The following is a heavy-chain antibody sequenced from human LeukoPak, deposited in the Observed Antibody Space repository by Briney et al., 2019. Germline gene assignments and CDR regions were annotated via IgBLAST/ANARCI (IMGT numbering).Heavy chain of an antibody. CDR2: IYTSGSI. Sequence: SETLSLTRTVSGGTISSYYWSWIRQPPGKGLEWIWRIYTSGSINYNPSLKSRVTISVEKSKNQFSLKMSSVTAADTAVYYCARDPPNWRGEYAFDIWGQGTMVTVSS. V-gene: IGHV4-4*07. J-gene: IGHJ3*02. CDR1: GGTISSYY. CDR3: ARDPPNWRGEYAFDI. D-gene: IGHD7-27*01.